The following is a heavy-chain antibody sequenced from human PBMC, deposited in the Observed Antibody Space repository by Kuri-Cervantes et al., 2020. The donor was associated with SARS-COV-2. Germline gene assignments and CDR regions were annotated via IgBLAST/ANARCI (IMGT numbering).Heavy chain of an antibody. D-gene: IGHD5-18*01. CDR2: INPNSGGT. CDR3: AREDTAMVTDYYYGMDS. CDR1: GYTFTSYY. Sequence: ASVKVSCKASGYTFTSYYMHWVRQAPGQGLEWMGRINPNSGGTNYAQKFQGRVTMTRDTSISTAYMELSRLRSDDTAVYYCAREDTAMVTDYYYGMDSWGQGTTVTVSS. V-gene: IGHV1-2*06. J-gene: IGHJ6*02.